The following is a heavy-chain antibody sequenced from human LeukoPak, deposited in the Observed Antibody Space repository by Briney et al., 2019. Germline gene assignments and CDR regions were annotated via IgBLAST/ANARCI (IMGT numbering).Heavy chain of an antibody. CDR3: NRDFRHGFFGAVDDILTGQEDW. CDR1: GFTFSSYA. CDR2: IRVKALGETT. V-gene: IGHV3-49*04. Sequence: PGGSLRLSCAASGFTFSSYAMSWVRQAPGKGLEWVGFIRVKALGETTDYAASVKGRFTISRDDSKGIAYLQMNSLKTEDTAVYYCNRDFRHGFFGAVDDILTGQEDWWGRGTLVTVSS. D-gene: IGHD3-9*01. J-gene: IGHJ4*02.